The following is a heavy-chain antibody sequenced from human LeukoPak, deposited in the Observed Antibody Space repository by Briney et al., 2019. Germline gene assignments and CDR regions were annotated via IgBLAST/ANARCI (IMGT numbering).Heavy chain of an antibody. D-gene: IGHD5-24*01. CDR2: IIPSGHTT. J-gene: IGHJ4*02. CDR3: AKDDRWLQFCC. Sequence: GGSLRLSCVASGFTFSSHGMNWVRQAPGKGLEWVSGIIPSGHTTYYADSVRGRFTISRDNSRNTVYLQMNSLRAEDTAVYYRAKDDRWLQFCCWGQGTLVTVSA. CDR1: GFTFSSHG. V-gene: IGHV3-23*01.